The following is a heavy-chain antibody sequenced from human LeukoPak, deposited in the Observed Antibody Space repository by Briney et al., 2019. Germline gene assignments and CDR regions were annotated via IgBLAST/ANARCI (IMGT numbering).Heavy chain of an antibody. Sequence: PGGSLRLSCAASGFTFSSYSMNWVRQAPGKGLEWVAVISYDGSNKYYADSVEGRLTISRDNAKNSLYLQMNSLRAEDTAVYYCAQDYDFWSGYPSPGYWGQGTLVTVSS. J-gene: IGHJ4*02. CDR2: ISYDGSNK. CDR3: AQDYDFWSGYPSPGY. D-gene: IGHD3-3*01. V-gene: IGHV3-30*18. CDR1: GFTFSSYS.